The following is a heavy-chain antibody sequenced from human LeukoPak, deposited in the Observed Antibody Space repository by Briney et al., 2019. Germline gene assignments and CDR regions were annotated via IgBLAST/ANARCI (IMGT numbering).Heavy chain of an antibody. J-gene: IGHJ4*02. Sequence: GGILRLSCAASGFTFSSYGMSWVHQAPGKGLEWVSAISGSGGSTYYADSVKGRFTISRDNSKNTLYLQMNSLRAEDTAVYYCAKARMRITMVRGVLTDYWGQGTLVTVSS. V-gene: IGHV3-23*01. CDR2: ISGSGGST. CDR1: GFTFSSYG. D-gene: IGHD3-10*01. CDR3: AKARMRITMVRGVLTDY.